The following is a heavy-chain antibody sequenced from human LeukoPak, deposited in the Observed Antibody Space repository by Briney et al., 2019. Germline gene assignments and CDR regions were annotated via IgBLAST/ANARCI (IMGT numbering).Heavy chain of an antibody. CDR1: GFTVSSNY. Sequence: GGSLRLSRAASGFTVSSNYMTWVRQAPGKGLEWVSLIYSDGTTYYADSVKGRFTISRDNSKNTLYLQMNSLRAEDTAVYYCARLKGSYWFFDLWGRGTLVTGSS. V-gene: IGHV3-66*01. CDR2: IYSDGTT. CDR3: ARLKGSYWFFDL. J-gene: IGHJ2*01.